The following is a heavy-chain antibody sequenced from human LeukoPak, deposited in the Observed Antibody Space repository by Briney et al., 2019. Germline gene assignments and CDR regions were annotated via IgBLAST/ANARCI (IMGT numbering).Heavy chain of an antibody. J-gene: IGHJ6*02. Sequence: SETLSLTCAVYGGSFSGYYWSWIRQPPGKGLEWIGEINHSGSTSYNPSLKSRVTISVDTSKNQFSLKLSSVTAADTAVYYCARSSGRGYYYYYGMDVWGQGTTVTVSS. CDR1: GGSFSGYY. V-gene: IGHV4-34*01. CDR3: ARSSGRGYYYYYGMDV. CDR2: INHSGST. D-gene: IGHD3-10*01.